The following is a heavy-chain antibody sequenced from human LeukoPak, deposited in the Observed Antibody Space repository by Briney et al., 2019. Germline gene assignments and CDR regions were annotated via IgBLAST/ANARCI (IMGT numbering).Heavy chain of an antibody. CDR1: GLTFRHYG. V-gene: IGHV3-30*02. CDR3: TKSTGRREGWFDP. CDR2: IESDESIS. Sequence: GGSLRLSCAASGLTFRHYGMHWVRQTPGKGLEWVAFIESDESISQYADLVKGRFTISRDNSKNMLYLQMNSLRTEDTAMYYCTKSTGRREGWFDPWGQGTLVTVSS. D-gene: IGHD2-8*02. J-gene: IGHJ5*02.